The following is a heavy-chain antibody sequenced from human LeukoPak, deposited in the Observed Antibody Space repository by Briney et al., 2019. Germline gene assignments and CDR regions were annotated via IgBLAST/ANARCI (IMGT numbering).Heavy chain of an antibody. CDR3: ARASWNYLER. V-gene: IGHV4-61*02. CDR1: GGSFTYGSYY. D-gene: IGHD1-7*01. J-gene: IGHJ4*02. Sequence: PSETLSLTCTVSGGSFTYGSYYWSWIRQAAEKGLEWIGRTHKSGTTHYNPSLRSRVILSLDMSKNQFSLQLSSVTAADTAVYYCARASWNYLERWGQGSLVTVSS. CDR2: THKSGTT.